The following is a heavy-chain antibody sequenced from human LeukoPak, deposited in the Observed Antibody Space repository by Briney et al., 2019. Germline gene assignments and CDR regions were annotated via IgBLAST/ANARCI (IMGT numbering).Heavy chain of an antibody. D-gene: IGHD6-13*01. J-gene: IGHJ4*02. V-gene: IGHV3-9*01. CDR3: AKADSYSTIDY. Sequence: GGSLRLSCAASGFTFDDYAMHWVRQAPGKGLEWVSGISWNSGSIGYADSAKGRFTISRDNAKNSLYLQMNSLRAEDTALYYCAKADSYSTIDYWGQGTLVTVSS. CDR1: GFTFDDYA. CDR2: ISWNSGSI.